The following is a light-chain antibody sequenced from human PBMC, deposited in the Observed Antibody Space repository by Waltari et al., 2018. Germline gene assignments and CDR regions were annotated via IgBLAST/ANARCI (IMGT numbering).Light chain of an antibody. CDR2: GKN. Sequence: SSELTQDPAVSVALGQTVRITCQGDSLRTYYANWYQQKPGQAPVLVIYGKNNRTSGIPDRLAASSSGNTASLTIAGAQAEDEADYYCNSRDSSGNPYVFGSGTKVTVL. V-gene: IGLV3-19*01. CDR1: SLRTYY. J-gene: IGLJ1*01. CDR3: NSRDSSGNPYV.